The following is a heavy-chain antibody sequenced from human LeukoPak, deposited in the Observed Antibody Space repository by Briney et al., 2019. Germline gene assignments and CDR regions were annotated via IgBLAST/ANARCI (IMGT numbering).Heavy chain of an antibody. J-gene: IGHJ4*02. CDR3: ARLGGFGELFWDYFDY. CDR1: GGSISSGDYS. V-gene: IGHV4-30-2*01. D-gene: IGHD3-10*01. Sequence: SETLSLTCAVSGGSISSGDYSWTWIRQPPGKGLEWIGYIYHSGTTNYNPSLKSRVTISVDTSKNQFSLKLSSVTAADTAVYYCARLGGFGELFWDYFDYWGQGTLVTVSS. CDR2: IYHSGTT.